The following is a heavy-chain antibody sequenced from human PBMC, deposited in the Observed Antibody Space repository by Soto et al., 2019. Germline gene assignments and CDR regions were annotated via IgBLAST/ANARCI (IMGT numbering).Heavy chain of an antibody. CDR1: GFTFSRYG. Sequence: EVQLVESGGGLVKPGGSLRLSCAASGFTFSRYGMNWVRQAPGKGLEWVSSISSSTSYVYYADSVKGRFSVSRDNAKKILYLEMYALRTEDTAVYCCARDPSEGRVGNWFESWGQGTLVTVSS. J-gene: IGHJ5*01. D-gene: IGHD2-2*01. CDR2: ISSSTSYV. CDR3: ARDPSEGRVGNWFES. V-gene: IGHV3-21*01.